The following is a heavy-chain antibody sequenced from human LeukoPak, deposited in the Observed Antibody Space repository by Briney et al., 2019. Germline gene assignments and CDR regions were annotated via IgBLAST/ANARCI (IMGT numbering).Heavy chain of an antibody. V-gene: IGHV4-34*01. CDR1: GGSFSGYY. CDR2: INHRGST. D-gene: IGHD3-10*01. Sequence: SETLSLTCAVYGGSFSGYYWNWIRQPPGQGLEWFGEINHRGSTNNNPSLKSRVTISVDTSKNQFSLKLSSVTGADAAVYYCARGGATMVRGVRGYWGQGTLVTVSS. J-gene: IGHJ4*02. CDR3: ARGGATMVRGVRGY.